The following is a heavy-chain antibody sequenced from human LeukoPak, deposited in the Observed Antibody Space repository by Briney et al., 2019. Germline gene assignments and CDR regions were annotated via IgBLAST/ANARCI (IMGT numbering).Heavy chain of an antibody. Sequence: GRSLRLSCAASGFTFDDYAMHWVRQAPGKGLEWVSGISWNSGSIGYADSVKGRFTISRDNAKNSLYLQMNSLRAEDTALYYCAEDLIEYSSSPYYYYYGMDVWGQGTTVTVSS. D-gene: IGHD6-6*01. CDR2: ISWNSGSI. V-gene: IGHV3-9*01. CDR1: GFTFDDYA. CDR3: AEDLIEYSSSPYYYYYGMDV. J-gene: IGHJ6*02.